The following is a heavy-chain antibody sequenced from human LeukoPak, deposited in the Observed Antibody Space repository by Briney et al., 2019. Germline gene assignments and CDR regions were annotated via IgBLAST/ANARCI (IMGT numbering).Heavy chain of an antibody. CDR3: ARYPGSGSAWFDP. V-gene: IGHV4-59*12. CDR2: IYYSGST. D-gene: IGHD6-19*01. J-gene: IGHJ5*02. CDR1: GGSISSYY. Sequence: SETLSLTCTVSGGSISSYYWSWLRQPPGKGLEWIGYIYYSGSTNYTPSLKSRVTISLDTSEHQFSLKLTSVTAADTAVYHCARYPGSGSAWFDPWGQGTLVTVSS.